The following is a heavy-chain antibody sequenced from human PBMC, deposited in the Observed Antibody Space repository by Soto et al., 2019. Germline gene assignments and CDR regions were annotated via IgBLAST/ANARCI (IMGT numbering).Heavy chain of an antibody. CDR3: ARAPRGFCGGGSCYLDF. CDR2: ISSSSSYI. D-gene: IGHD2-15*01. J-gene: IGHJ4*02. CDR1: GFTFSSQS. V-gene: IGHV3-21*01. Sequence: EVQLVESGGGLVTPGGSLRLSCAASGFTFSSQSMNWVRQAPGTGLEWVSVISSSSSYINYADSVKGRFTISRDNAKNSLYLHMNSLRAEDTAVYYCARAPRGFCGGGSCYLDFWGQGTLVFVSS.